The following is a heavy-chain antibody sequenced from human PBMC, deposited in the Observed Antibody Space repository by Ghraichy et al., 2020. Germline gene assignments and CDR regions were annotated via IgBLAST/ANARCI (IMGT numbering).Heavy chain of an antibody. CDR2: ISSSSSSTI. CDR1: GFTFSSYS. CDR3: LGSLEVGWAGMDV. J-gene: IGHJ6*02. D-gene: IGHD2-15*01. Sequence: GESLNISCAASGFTFSSYSMNWVRQAPGKGLEWVSYISSSSSSTIYYADSVKGRFTISRDNAKNSLYLQMNSLRDEDTAVYYCLGSLEVGWAGMDVWGQGTTVTVSS. V-gene: IGHV3-48*02.